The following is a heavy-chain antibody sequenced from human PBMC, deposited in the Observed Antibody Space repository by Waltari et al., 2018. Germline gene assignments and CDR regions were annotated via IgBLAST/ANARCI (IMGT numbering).Heavy chain of an antibody. Sequence: QVQLVQSGAEVKKPGASVKVSCRVSGYSLTESALHLVRQAPGKGLEWLGGFDPEYGEAVYAQEFQGRVTMTEDTSKDTAYMELSSLTYEDTAVYYCTRDRVGYCSGGTCYSRWFDPWGQGTLVTVSS. CDR2: FDPEYGEA. V-gene: IGHV1-24*01. CDR1: GYSLTESA. CDR3: TRDRVGYCSGGTCYSRWFDP. D-gene: IGHD2-15*01. J-gene: IGHJ5*02.